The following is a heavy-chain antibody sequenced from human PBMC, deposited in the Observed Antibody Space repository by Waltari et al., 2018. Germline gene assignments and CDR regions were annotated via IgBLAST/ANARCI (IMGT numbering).Heavy chain of an antibody. V-gene: IGHV3-30*18. Sequence: QVQLVESGGGVVQPGGSLRLSCAASGLSFSSYGMHWVRQAPGKGLAWVASISYDGTNKYDADSVQGRFTISRDNSKNSLYLQMSSLTAEDTAVYFCAKEHGDDSGDYWGQGTLVTVSS. CDR3: AKEHGDDSGDY. CDR2: ISYDGTNK. CDR1: GLSFSSYG. D-gene: IGHD2-21*02. J-gene: IGHJ4*02.